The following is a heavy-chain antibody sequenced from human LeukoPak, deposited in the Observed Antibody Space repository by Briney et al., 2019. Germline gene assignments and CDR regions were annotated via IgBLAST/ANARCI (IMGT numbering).Heavy chain of an antibody. V-gene: IGHV1-2*02. CDR1: GYTFTGYY. CDR3: ARAWGLGYCSGGSCYSGWQFDP. Sequence: GASVKVSCKASGYTFTGYYMHWVRQAPGQGLEWMGWINPNSGGTNYAQKFQGRVTMTRDTSISTACMELSRLRSDDTAVYYCARAWGLGYCSGGSCYSGWQFDPWGQGTLVTVSS. J-gene: IGHJ5*02. CDR2: INPNSGGT. D-gene: IGHD2-15*01.